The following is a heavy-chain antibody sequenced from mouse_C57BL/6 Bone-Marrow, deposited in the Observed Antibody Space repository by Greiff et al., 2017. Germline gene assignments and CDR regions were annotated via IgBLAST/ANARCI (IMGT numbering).Heavy chain of an antibody. D-gene: IGHD1-1*01. J-gene: IGHJ2*01. CDR1: GYAFSSSW. CDR2: IYPGDGDT. Sequence: VKLQESGPELVKPGASVKISCKASGYAFSSSWMNWVKQRPGKGLEWIGRIYPGDGDTNYNGKFKGKATLTADKSSSTAYMQLSSLTSEDSAVYFCARRIYYYGSSSFDYWGQGTTLTVSS. V-gene: IGHV1-82*01. CDR3: ARRIYYYGSSSFDY.